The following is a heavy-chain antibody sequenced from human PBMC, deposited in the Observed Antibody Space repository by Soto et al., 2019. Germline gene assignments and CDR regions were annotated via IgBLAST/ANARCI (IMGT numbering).Heavy chain of an antibody. CDR1: GGTFTDLG. CDR2: IIPIFGTP. CDR3: ARGWDHYDSSGLLTWFDP. D-gene: IGHD3-22*01. J-gene: IGHJ5*02. V-gene: IGHV1-69*13. Sequence: ASVKVSCKASGGTFTDLGLHWVRQAPGQGLEWMGGIIPIFGTPNYAQKFQGRVIITADEFTSTAHMELSSLRSEDTAVYYCARGWDHYDSSGLLTWFDPWGQGTLVTVSS.